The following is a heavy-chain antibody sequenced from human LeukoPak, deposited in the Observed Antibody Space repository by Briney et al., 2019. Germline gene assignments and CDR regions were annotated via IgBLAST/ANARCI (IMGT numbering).Heavy chain of an antibody. CDR3: ARDLLDIVVVPAAISTIFDY. CDR1: GFTFSSYA. J-gene: IGHJ4*02. D-gene: IGHD2-2*03. CDR2: ISYDGSNK. Sequence: GRSLRLSCAASGFTFSSYATHWARQAPGKGLEWVAVISYDGSNKYYADSVKGRFTISRDNSKNTLYLQMNSLRAEDTAVYYCARDLLDIVVVPAAISTIFDYWGQGTLVTVSS. V-gene: IGHV3-30*04.